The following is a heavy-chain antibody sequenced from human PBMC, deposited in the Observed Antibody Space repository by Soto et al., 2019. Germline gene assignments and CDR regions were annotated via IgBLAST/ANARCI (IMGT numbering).Heavy chain of an antibody. CDR3: STRAYDTNGYYRFDP. CDR1: GGSFSGHS. V-gene: IGHV4-34*01. CDR2: INHSGRV. D-gene: IGHD3-22*01. J-gene: IGHJ5*01. Sequence: QVQLQQWGAGLLKPSETLSLTCAVYGGSFSGHSWTWIRQSPGKGLEWIGDINHSGRVNYSPSLKSRVTISLDTSKNQFSLTLSAVTAADTATYYCSTRAYDTNGYYRFDPWGQGTLVTVSS.